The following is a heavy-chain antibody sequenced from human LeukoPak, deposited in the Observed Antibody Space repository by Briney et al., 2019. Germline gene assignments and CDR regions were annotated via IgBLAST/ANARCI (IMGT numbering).Heavy chain of an antibody. CDR3: ARGRRRNPICSTSCLVNDY. CDR1: GYTFTNYG. CDR2: ISGYNGNT. J-gene: IGHJ4*02. Sequence: VASVKVSCKASGYTFTNYGISWVRQAPGQGLQWMGWISGYNGNTHYAQTLQGRVTMTRNTSISTAYMELSSLRSEDTAVYYCARGRRRNPICSTSCLVNDYWGQGTLVTVSS. D-gene: IGHD2-2*01. V-gene: IGHV1-18*01.